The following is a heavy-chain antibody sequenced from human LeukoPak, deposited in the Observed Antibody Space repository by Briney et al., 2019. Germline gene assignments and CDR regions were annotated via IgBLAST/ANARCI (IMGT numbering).Heavy chain of an antibody. CDR1: GYTFTGYY. D-gene: IGHD5-18*01. CDR2: VNPTSGGT. J-gene: IGHJ4*02. V-gene: IGHV1-2*02. Sequence: ASVKVSCKASGYTFTGYYMHWVRQAPGQGLEWMGWVNPTSGGTNYAQKFQGRVTMTRDTSISTAYMELSRLRSEDTAMYYCAREIGPRQLHLWGSAFDYWGQGTLVPSPQ. CDR3: AREIGPRQLHLWGSAFDY.